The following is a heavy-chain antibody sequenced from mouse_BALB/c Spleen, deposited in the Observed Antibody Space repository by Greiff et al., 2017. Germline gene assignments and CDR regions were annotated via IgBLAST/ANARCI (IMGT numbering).Heavy chain of an antibody. D-gene: IGHD1-2*01. CDR3: ARRGHITTADYFDY. Sequence: QVQLKQPGAELVKPGASVKLSCKASGYTFTSYWMHWVKQRPGQGLEWIGEINPSNGRTNYNEKFKSKATLTVDKSSSTAYMQLSSLTSEDSAVYYCARRGHITTADYFDYWGQGTTLTVSS. J-gene: IGHJ2*01. CDR2: INPSNGRT. CDR1: GYTFTSYW. V-gene: IGHV1S81*02.